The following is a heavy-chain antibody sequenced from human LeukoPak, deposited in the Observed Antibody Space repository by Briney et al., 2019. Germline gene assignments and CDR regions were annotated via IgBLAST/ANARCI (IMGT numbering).Heavy chain of an antibody. V-gene: IGHV3-23*01. D-gene: IGHD2-15*01. CDR1: GFTFSTHP. CDR3: ASGYCSGGSCYSHYFDY. J-gene: IGHJ4*02. CDR2: ISDTGVDT. Sequence: GGSLRLSCAASGFTFSTHPMSWARQAPGKGLEWVSTISDTGVDTFYANSVKGRFAISRDNSKNTLYLQMNSLRAEDTAVYYCASGYCSGGSCYSHYFDYWGQGTLVTVSS.